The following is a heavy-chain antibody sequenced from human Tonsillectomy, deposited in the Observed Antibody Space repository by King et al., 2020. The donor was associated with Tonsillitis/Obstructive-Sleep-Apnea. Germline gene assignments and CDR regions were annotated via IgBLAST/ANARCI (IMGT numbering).Heavy chain of an antibody. CDR2: INSDGSNT. CDR3: ARRVPYYVSSGYYVY. D-gene: IGHD3-22*01. V-gene: IGHV3-74*01. J-gene: IGHJ4*02. CDR1: GFTFGTYW. Sequence: VQLVESGGGLVQPGGSLRLSCAASGFTFGTYWMHWVRQTPGKGLVWVSRINSDGSNTNYADSVKGRFTISRDNAKNTLDLQMNSLRAEDTAVYYGARRVPYYVSSGYYVYWGQGTLVTVSS.